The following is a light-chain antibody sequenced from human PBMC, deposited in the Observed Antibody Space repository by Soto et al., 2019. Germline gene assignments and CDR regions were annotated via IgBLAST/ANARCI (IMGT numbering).Light chain of an antibody. Sequence: QSALTQPASVSGSPGQSIALSCTETSSDVGGYNYVSWYQQHPGKAPKLMIYDVSNRPSGVSDRFSGSKSGNTASLTISGLQAEDEADYYCSSYTTSSTYVFGTGTKVTVL. J-gene: IGLJ1*01. V-gene: IGLV2-14*01. CDR1: SSDVGGYNY. CDR2: DVS. CDR3: SSYTTSSTYV.